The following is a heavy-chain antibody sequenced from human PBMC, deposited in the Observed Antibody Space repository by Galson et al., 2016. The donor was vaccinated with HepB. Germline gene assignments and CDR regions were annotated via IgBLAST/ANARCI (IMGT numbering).Heavy chain of an antibody. CDR2: ISISGST. D-gene: IGHD3-9*01. Sequence: TLSLTCSVSGGSINSGSYYRTWIRQPAGMGLEYIGRISISGSTNYNPSLRRRVTMSLDTSKNQFSLRLRSVTAADTAVYYCSRQPIPDTVLVNYFDYWGQGTLVTVSS. CDR3: SRQPIPDTVLVNYFDY. J-gene: IGHJ4*02. V-gene: IGHV4-61*02. CDR1: GGSINSGSYY.